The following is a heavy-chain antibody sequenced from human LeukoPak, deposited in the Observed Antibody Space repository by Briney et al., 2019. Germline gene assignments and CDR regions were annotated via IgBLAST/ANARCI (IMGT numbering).Heavy chain of an antibody. CDR1: GHSISSGYY. D-gene: IGHD4-17*01. J-gene: IGHJ4*02. Sequence: SETLSLTCAVSGHSISSGYYWGWIRQPPGKGLEWIGSIYHSGSTYYNPSLKSRVTISVDTSKNQSSLKLSSVTAADTAVYYCARGGGTTRIDYWGQGTLVTVSS. V-gene: IGHV4-38-2*01. CDR2: IYHSGST. CDR3: ARGGGTTRIDY.